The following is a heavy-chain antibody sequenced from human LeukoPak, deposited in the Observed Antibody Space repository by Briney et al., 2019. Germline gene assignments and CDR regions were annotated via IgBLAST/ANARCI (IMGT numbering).Heavy chain of an antibody. D-gene: IGHD5-18*01. CDR2: FDPEDGET. J-gene: IGHJ6*03. V-gene: IGHV1-24*01. CDR3: ARDAFAHTTMVTSYMDV. Sequence: ASVKVSCKVSGYTLTELSMHWVRQAPGKGLEWMGGFDPEDGETIYAQKFQGRVTMTEDTSTDTAYMELSSLRSEDTAVYYCARDAFAHTTMVTSYMDVWGKGTTVTVSS. CDR1: GYTLTELS.